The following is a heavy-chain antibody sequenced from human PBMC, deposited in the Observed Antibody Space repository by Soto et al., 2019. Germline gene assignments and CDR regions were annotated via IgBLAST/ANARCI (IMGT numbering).Heavy chain of an antibody. V-gene: IGHV3-11*01. J-gene: IGHJ4*02. CDR3: ARDPGPTTVTTLGFDY. CDR1: GFTFSDYY. D-gene: IGHD4-4*01. Sequence: GGSLRLSCAASGFTFSDYYMSWIRQAPGKGLEWVSYISSSGSTIYYADSVKGRFTISRDNAKNSLYLQMNSLRTEDTAVYYCARDPGPTTVTTLGFDYWGQGTLVTVSS. CDR2: ISSSGSTI.